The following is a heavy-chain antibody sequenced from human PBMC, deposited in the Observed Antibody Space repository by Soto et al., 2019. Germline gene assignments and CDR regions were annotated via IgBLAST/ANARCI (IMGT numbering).Heavy chain of an antibody. D-gene: IGHD1-26*01. CDR2: IYHSGST. CDR3: AAGGGLTRYY. CDR1: VGSISSGGYS. V-gene: IGHV4-30-2*01. Sequence: QLQLQESGSGLVKPSETLSLTCAVSVGSISSGGYSWRWIGQAPGKGLEWIGYIYHSGSTYYNTSVKSRVTMTIDRPKSEVSLKLISVTAADTAVYYCAAGGGLTRYYGRQGTLVTVSS. J-gene: IGHJ4*02.